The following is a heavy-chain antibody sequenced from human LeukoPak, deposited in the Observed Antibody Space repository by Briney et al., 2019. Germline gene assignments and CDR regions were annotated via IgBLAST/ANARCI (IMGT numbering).Heavy chain of an antibody. CDR2: ITWNGGST. J-gene: IGHJ6*03. Sequence: GGSLRLSCAASGFSFTNAWMSWVRQAPGKGLEWVSGITWNGGSTVYADSVKGRFTISRDNAKNSLYLQMNSLRAEDTALYYCARDPASKYCSSTSCYHYYYYMDVWGKGTTVTVSS. CDR3: ARDPASKYCSSTSCYHYYYYMDV. CDR1: GFSFTNAW. V-gene: IGHV3-20*04. D-gene: IGHD2-2*01.